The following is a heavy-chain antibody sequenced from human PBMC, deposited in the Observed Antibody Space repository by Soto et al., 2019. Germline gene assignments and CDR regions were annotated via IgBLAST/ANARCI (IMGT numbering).Heavy chain of an antibody. CDR2: IYYSGST. CDR1: GGSISSGGYY. Sequence: PSETLSLTCTVSGGSISSGGYYWSWIRQHPGKGLEWIGYIYYSGSTYYNPSLKSRVTISVDTSKNQFSLKLSSVTAADTAVYYCATTANYDFWSGLKLYYYYGMDVWGQGTTVTVSS. J-gene: IGHJ6*02. V-gene: IGHV4-31*03. CDR3: ATTANYDFWSGLKLYYYYGMDV. D-gene: IGHD3-3*01.